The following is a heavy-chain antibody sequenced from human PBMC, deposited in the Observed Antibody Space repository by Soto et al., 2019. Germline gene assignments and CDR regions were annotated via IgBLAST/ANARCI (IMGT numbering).Heavy chain of an antibody. Sequence: QVQLQESGPGLVKPSQTLSLTCTVSGGSISSGDYYWSWIRQPPGKGLEWIGYIYYSGSTYYNPSLHGRVTILVDTSKTQFSLKVGSVTAADTAVYYCARGGGATYYYGSGSYPTDYWGQGTLVTVSS. V-gene: IGHV4-30-4*01. J-gene: IGHJ4*02. CDR1: GGSISSGDYY. CDR3: ARGGGATYYYGSGSYPTDY. CDR2: IYYSGST. D-gene: IGHD3-10*01.